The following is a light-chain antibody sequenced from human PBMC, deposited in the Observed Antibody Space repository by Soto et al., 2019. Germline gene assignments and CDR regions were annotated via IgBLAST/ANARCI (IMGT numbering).Light chain of an antibody. V-gene: IGLV2-14*01. CDR3: SSYTSSSTVVV. CDR2: EVS. CDR1: SSDVGGYNY. Sequence: QSVLTQPASVSGSPGQSITISCTGTSSDVGGYNYVSWYQQHPGKAPKLMIYEVSNRPSGVSNRFSGFKSGNTASLTISGLQAEDEADYYCSSYTSSSTVVVFGGGTQLTVL. J-gene: IGLJ2*01.